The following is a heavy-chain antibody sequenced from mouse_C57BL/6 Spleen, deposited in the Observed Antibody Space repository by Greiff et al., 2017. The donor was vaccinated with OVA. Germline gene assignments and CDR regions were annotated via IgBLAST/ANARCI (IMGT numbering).Heavy chain of an antibody. CDR1: GYTFTSYW. J-gene: IGHJ4*01. CDR3: ARWDGYYLLSMDY. CDR2: IYPGSGST. Sequence: VQLQQSGAELVKPGASVKMSCKASGYTFTSYWITWVKQRPGQGLEWIGDIYPGSGSTNYNEKFKSKATLTVDTSSSTAYMQLSSLTSEDSAVYYCARWDGYYLLSMDYWGQGTSVTVSS. D-gene: IGHD2-3*01. V-gene: IGHV1-55*01.